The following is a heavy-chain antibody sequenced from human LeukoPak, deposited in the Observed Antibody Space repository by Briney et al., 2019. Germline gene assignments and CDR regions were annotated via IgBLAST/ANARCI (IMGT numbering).Heavy chain of an antibody. Sequence: SETLSLTCTVSGYPIKSFYYWGWIRHPPGEGLEWIGSIYHSGSTYYNPSLKSRVTISVDTSKNQFSLKLSSVSAADTAVYYCARELDRRMATYYFDSWGQGTLVTVSS. CDR2: IYHSGST. CDR1: GYPIKSFYY. V-gene: IGHV4-38-2*02. J-gene: IGHJ4*02. CDR3: ARELDRRMATYYFDS. D-gene: IGHD5-24*01.